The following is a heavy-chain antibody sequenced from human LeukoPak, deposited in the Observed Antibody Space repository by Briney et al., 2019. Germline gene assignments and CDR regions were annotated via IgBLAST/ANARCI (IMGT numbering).Heavy chain of an antibody. CDR2: IGAYNGKT. V-gene: IGHV1-18*01. CDR3: AREGIVLMVYGDKPYYYYGMDV. J-gene: IGHJ6*02. D-gene: IGHD2-8*01. CDR1: GYTFTNYG. Sequence: ASVKVSCKASGYTFTNYGISWVRQAPGQGLEWMGWIGAYNGKTNYAQNLQGRVTMTTDTSTSTAYMELRSLRSDDTAVYYCAREGIVLMVYGDKPYYYYGMDVWGQGTTVTVSS.